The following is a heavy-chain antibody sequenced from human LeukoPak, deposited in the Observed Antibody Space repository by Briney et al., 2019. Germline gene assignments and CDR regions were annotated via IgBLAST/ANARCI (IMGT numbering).Heavy chain of an antibody. D-gene: IGHD3-22*01. CDR3: ARTISDYYDSSGYYPDY. V-gene: IGHV4-4*02. Sequence: SGTLSLTCAVSGGSISSSNWWSWVRQTPGKGLEWIGEIFHSGSTNYNPSLKSRLTISLDKSKNQFSLKLSSVTAADTAVYYCARTISDYYDSSGYYPDYWGQGTLVTVSS. CDR1: GGSISSSNW. J-gene: IGHJ4*02. CDR2: IFHSGST.